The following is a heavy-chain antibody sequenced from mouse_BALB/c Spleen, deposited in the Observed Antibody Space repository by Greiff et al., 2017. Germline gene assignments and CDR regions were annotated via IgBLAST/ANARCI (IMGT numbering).Heavy chain of an antibody. CDR3: ARGGLHDAMDY. Sequence: EVQLQQSGAELVRPGALVKLSCKASGFNIKDYYMHWVKQRPEQGLEWIGWIDPENGNTIYDPKFQGKASITADTSSNTAYLQLSSLTSEDTAVYYGARGGLHDAMDYWGQGTSVTVSS. CDR2: IDPENGNT. D-gene: IGHD3-1*01. CDR1: GFNIKDYY. V-gene: IGHV14-1*02. J-gene: IGHJ4*01.